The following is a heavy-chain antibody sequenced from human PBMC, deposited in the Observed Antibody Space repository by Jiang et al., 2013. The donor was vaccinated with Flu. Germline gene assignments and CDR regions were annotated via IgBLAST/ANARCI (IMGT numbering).Heavy chain of an antibody. D-gene: IGHD3-16*02. Sequence: GGSFSGYYWSWIRQPPGKGLEWIGEINHSGSTNYNPSLKSRVTISVDTSKNQFSLKLGSVTAADTAVYYCARSTYYDYVWGSYRYAFDIWGQGTMVTVSS. V-gene: IGHV4-34*01. J-gene: IGHJ3*02. CDR2: INHSGST. CDR1: GGSFSGYY. CDR3: ARSTYYDYVWGSYRYAFDI.